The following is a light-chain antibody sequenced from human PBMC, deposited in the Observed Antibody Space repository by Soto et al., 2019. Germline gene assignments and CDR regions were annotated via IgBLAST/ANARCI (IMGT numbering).Light chain of an antibody. CDR1: QNISSSY. CDR2: AAS. V-gene: IGKV3-20*01. CDR3: QQYSSSPT. J-gene: IGKJ1*01. Sequence: EVVLTQSPGTLSLSLGEGATLSCRASQNISSSYLAWYQQKPAQAPRLLIYAASSRATGIPDRFSGSGSGTDFTLTISRLEPEDFAVFYCQQYSSSPTFGQGTKVDIK.